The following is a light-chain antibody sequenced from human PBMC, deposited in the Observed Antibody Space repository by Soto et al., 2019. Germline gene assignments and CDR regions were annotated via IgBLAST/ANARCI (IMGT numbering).Light chain of an antibody. CDR2: DVS. Sequence: QSARTQPASVSGSPGQSITISCTGTSSDVGGYNYVSWYQQHPGKAPKLMIYDVSSRPSGVSNRFSGSKSGNTASLTISGLLSEDEADYYCTSYTTNKTPLFGGGTKVTVL. J-gene: IGLJ2*01. V-gene: IGLV2-14*03. CDR3: TSYTTNKTPL. CDR1: SSDVGGYNY.